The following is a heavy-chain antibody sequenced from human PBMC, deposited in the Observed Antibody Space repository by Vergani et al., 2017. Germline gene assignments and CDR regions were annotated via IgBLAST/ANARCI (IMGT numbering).Heavy chain of an antibody. CDR1: GFTFSSYG. D-gene: IGHD1-1*01. Sequence: QVQLVESGGGVVQPGRSLRLSCAASGFTFSSYGMHWVRQAPGKGLEWVAVIWYDGSNKYYADSVKGRFTISRDNSKNTLYLQMNSLRAEDTAVYYCAREQRPRHTDDAFEIWGQGTMVTVSS. CDR2: IWYDGSNK. V-gene: IGHV3-33*01. J-gene: IGHJ3*02. CDR3: AREQRPRHTDDAFEI.